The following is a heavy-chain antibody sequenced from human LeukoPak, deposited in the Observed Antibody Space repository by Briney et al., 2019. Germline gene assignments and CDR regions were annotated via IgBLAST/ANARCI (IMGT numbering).Heavy chain of an antibody. Sequence: ASVKVSCKASGDTFTSYDINWVRQAPGQGLEWMGWINPNSGGTNYAQKFQGRVTMTRDTSISTAYMELSRLRSDDTAVYYCARSREGYDCSSTSCYSSVNWFDPWGQGTLVTVSS. V-gene: IGHV1-2*02. CDR3: ARSREGYDCSSTSCYSSVNWFDP. CDR1: GDTFTSYD. CDR2: INPNSGGT. J-gene: IGHJ5*02. D-gene: IGHD2-2*02.